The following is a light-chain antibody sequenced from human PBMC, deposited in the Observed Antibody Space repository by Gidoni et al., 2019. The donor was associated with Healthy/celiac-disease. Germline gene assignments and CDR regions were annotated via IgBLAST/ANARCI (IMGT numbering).Light chain of an antibody. J-gene: IGKJ1*01. V-gene: IGKV3-15*01. CDR1: QSVSSN. Sequence: EIVMTQSPATLSVSPGERATLSCRASQSVSSNLAWYQQKPGQAPRLLSYGASNRATGIPARFSGSGSGTEFTLTISSLQSEDFAVYYCQQYNNWPPTFGQGTKVEIK. CDR3: QQYNNWPPT. CDR2: GAS.